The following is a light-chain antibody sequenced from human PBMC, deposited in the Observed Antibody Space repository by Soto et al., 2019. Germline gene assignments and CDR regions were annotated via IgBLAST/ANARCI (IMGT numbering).Light chain of an antibody. CDR1: QDISNY. CDR3: QQYDNLPPVFT. V-gene: IGKV1-33*01. CDR2: DAS. Sequence: DIQMTQSPSSLSASVGDRVTITCQASQDISNYLNWYQQKPGKAPKLLIYDASNLETGVPSRFSGSGSGIDFTFTISSLQPEEIATYYCQQYDNLPPVFTFGPRTKVDIK. J-gene: IGKJ3*01.